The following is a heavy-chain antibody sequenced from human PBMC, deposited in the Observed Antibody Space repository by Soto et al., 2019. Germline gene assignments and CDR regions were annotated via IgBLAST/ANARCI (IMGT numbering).Heavy chain of an antibody. CDR2: IWHDGNNK. V-gene: IGHV3-33*01. CDR3: ASDLVGASDSYGLDV. J-gene: IGHJ6*02. Sequence: SRRLSCAASGFTFSNYGMHWVRQAPGKGLEWVAIIWHDGNNKYYADSVRGRFIISRDNSKNRLYLQMNSLRAEDTAVYYCASDLVGASDSYGLDVWGQGTPVTVSS. D-gene: IGHD1-26*01. CDR1: GFTFSNYG.